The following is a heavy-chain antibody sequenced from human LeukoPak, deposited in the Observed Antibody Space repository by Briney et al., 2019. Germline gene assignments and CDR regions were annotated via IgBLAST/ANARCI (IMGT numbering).Heavy chain of an antibody. Sequence: PGGCLRLSCAASGFTVSSNYMSWGRQAPGKGLEWVSVIYSGGSTYYADSVKGRFTISRDNSKNTLYLQMNSLRAEDTAVYYCARNYGDENYCYYYGMDVWGEGTADTVSS. D-gene: IGHD4-17*01. CDR1: GFTVSSNY. J-gene: IGHJ6*04. CDR3: ARNYGDENYCYYYGMDV. V-gene: IGHV3-53*01. CDR2: IYSGGST.